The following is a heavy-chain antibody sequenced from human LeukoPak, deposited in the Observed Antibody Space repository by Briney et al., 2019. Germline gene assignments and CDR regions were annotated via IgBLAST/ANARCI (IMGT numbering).Heavy chain of an antibody. CDR3: ASQRVASLYDSGSPNFDY. CDR1: GGSISSGDYY. J-gene: IGHJ4*02. D-gene: IGHD3-10*01. Sequence: PSETLSLTCTVSGGSISSGDYYWSWIRQPPGKGLEWIGYIYYSGSTYYNPSLKSRVTISVDTSKNQFSLKLSSVTAADTAVYYCASQRVASLYDSGSPNFDYWGQGTLVTVSS. V-gene: IGHV4-30-4*01. CDR2: IYYSGST.